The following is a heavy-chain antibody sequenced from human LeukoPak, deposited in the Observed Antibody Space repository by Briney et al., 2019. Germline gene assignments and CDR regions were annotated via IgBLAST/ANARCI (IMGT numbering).Heavy chain of an antibody. V-gene: IGHV3-48*01. J-gene: IGHJ4*02. CDR2: ISSSSSTI. Sequence: PGGSLRPSCAASGFTFSSYSMNWVRQAPGKGLEWVSYISSSSSTIYYAYSVKGRFTISRDNSKNTLYLQMNSLRAEDTAVYYCAKDLHIVVVPAAMGDWGQGTLVTVSS. CDR3: AKDLHIVVVPAAMGD. CDR1: GFTFSSYS. D-gene: IGHD2-2*01.